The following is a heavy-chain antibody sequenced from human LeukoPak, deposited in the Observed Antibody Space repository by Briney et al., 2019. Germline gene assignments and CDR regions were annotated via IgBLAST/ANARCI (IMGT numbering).Heavy chain of an antibody. CDR3: ARDVWFGEYKTFDY. CDR1: GFTFSSYT. CDR2: ISYDGSNK. J-gene: IGHJ4*02. V-gene: IGHV3-30-3*01. Sequence: RGSLRPSCAASGFTFSSYTIHWVRQAPGEGLEWVTIISYDGSNKYYADSVKGRFTISRDNSKNTLYLQMNSLRAEDTAVYYCARDVWFGEYKTFDYWGQGTLVTVFS. D-gene: IGHD3-10*01.